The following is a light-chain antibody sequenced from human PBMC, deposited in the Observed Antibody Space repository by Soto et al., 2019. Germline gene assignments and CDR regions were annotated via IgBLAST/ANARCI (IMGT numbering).Light chain of an antibody. CDR2: DVS. CDR1: SSDVGGYNY. CDR3: SSYTSSSTDVV. V-gene: IGLV2-14*01. J-gene: IGLJ2*01. Sequence: QSALTQPASVSGSPGQSITICCTGTSSDVGGYNYVSWYQQHPGKAPKLMIYDVSNRPSGVSNRFSGSKSGNTASLTISGLQAEDEADYYCSSYTSSSTDVVFGGGTKLTVL.